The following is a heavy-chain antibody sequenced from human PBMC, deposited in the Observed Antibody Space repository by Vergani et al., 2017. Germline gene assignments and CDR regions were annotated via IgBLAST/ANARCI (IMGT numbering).Heavy chain of an antibody. CDR3: ARGRNIVAVRAYYYGMDV. CDR1: GYSISSGYY. CDR2: IYHSVST. V-gene: IGHV4-38-2*02. Sequence: QVQLQESGPGLVKPSETLSLTCTVSGYSISSGYYWGWVRQPPGKGLEWIGSIYHSVSTSYNPSLKSRVTISVDTSKNQFSLKLSSVTAADTAVYYCARGRNIVAVRAYYYGMDVWGQGTTVTVSS. D-gene: IGHD5-12*01. J-gene: IGHJ6*02.